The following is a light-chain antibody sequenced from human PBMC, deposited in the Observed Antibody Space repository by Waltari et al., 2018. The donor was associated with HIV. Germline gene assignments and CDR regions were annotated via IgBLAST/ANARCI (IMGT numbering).Light chain of an antibody. J-gene: IGLJ2*01. CDR1: SSDVGSYYL. V-gene: IGLV2-23*02. Sequence: SALTQPASVSGPPGQSITIPCTGTSSDVGSYYLASWYQQHPGKAPKLMIYEVSKRPSGVSNRFSGSKSGNTASLTISGLQAEDEADYYCCSYAGSSTFVVFGGGTKLTVL. CDR3: CSYAGSSTFVV. CDR2: EVS.